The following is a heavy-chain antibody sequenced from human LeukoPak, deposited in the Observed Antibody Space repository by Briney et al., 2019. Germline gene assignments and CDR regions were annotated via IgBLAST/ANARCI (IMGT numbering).Heavy chain of an antibody. Sequence: PGGSLRLSCAASGFTFSSYWMSWVRQAPGKGLEWVANIKQDGSEKYYVDSVKGRFTISRDNAKNSLYLQMNSLRAEDTAVYYCARESGFGELGDAFDIWGQGTMVTVSS. CDR3: ARESGFGELGDAFDI. V-gene: IGHV3-7*01. D-gene: IGHD3-10*01. CDR2: IKQDGSEK. J-gene: IGHJ3*02. CDR1: GFTFSSYW.